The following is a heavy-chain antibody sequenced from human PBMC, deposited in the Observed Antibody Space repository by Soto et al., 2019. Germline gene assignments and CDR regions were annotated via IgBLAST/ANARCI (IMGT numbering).Heavy chain of an antibody. CDR1: GFTFSSYA. J-gene: IGHJ5*02. CDR2: ISGSGGST. V-gene: IGHV3-23*01. Sequence: GGSLRLSCAASGFTFSSYAMSWVRQAPGKGLEWVSAISGSGGSTYYADSVKGRFTISRDNSKNTLYLQMNSLRAEDTAVYYCARDTPWSGYSRLFDPWGQGTLVTVSS. CDR3: ARDTPWSGYSRLFDP. D-gene: IGHD3-3*01.